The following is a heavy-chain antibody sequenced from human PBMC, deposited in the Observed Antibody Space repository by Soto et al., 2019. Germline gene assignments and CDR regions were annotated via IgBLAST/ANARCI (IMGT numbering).Heavy chain of an antibody. CDR3: ARDGEGQCSGGSCHPREPYNWFGP. D-gene: IGHD2-15*01. CDR2: IIPIFGTA. CDR1: GGTFSSYA. Sequence: QVQLVQSGAEVKKPGSSVKVSCKASGGTFSSYAISWVRQAPGQGLEWMGGIIPIFGTANYAQKFQGRVTITADESTSTAYMELRSLRSEDTAVYYCARDGEGQCSGGSCHPREPYNWFGPWGQGTLVTVSS. V-gene: IGHV1-69*01. J-gene: IGHJ5*02.